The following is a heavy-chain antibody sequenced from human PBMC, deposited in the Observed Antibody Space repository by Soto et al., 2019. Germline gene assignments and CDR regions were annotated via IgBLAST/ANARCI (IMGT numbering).Heavy chain of an antibody. D-gene: IGHD2-15*01. CDR3: ARTVDVVVVADTHEYYYYYMDV. CDR2: ISAYNGNT. Sequence: ASVKVSCKASGYTFTSYGISWVRQAPGQGLEWMGWISAYNGNTNYAQKLQGRVTMTTDTSTSTAYMELRSLRSDDTAVYYCARTVDVVVVADTHEYYYYYMDVWSKGNTVTFS. J-gene: IGHJ6*03. V-gene: IGHV1-18*01. CDR1: GYTFTSYG.